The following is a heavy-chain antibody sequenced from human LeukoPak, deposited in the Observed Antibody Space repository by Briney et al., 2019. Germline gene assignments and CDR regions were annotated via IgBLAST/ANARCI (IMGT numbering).Heavy chain of an antibody. Sequence: GGSLRLSCAASGFTFSSYLMHWVRQAPGKGLVWVSHVKSDGSSTNYADSVKGRFTISRDNAKNTLYLQMNSLRAEDTAVYYCARSSGSYGGALDIWGQGTMVTVSS. CDR2: VKSDGSST. V-gene: IGHV3-74*01. CDR1: GFTFSSYL. CDR3: ARSSGSYGGALDI. J-gene: IGHJ3*02. D-gene: IGHD3-22*01.